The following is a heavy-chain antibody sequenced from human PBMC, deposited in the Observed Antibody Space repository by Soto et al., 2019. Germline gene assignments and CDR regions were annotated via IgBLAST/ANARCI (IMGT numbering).Heavy chain of an antibody. V-gene: IGHV1-18*01. J-gene: IGHJ4*02. CDR3: ARDIVVVVAATSSLPPLDALFDY. D-gene: IGHD2-15*01. Sequence: QGLEWMGWISAYNGNTNYAQKLQGRVTMTTDTSTSTAYMELRSLRSDDTAVYYCARDIVVVVAATSSLPPLDALFDYWGQGTLVTSPQ. CDR2: ISAYNGNT.